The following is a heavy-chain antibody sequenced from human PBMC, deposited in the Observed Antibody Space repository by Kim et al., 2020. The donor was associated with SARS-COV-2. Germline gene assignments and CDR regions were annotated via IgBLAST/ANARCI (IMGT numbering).Heavy chain of an antibody. J-gene: IGHJ6*02. Sequence: SETLSLTCTVSGGSISSSRYYWGWSRQPRGKGLGWGGSLYCRGCTYYNPSLKSRVTISVDTSKNQSSLKLISVTAADTAVDYCARDCDRSGYLNYGMDVWGQGTTDTVPS. CDR1: GGSISSSRYY. D-gene: IGHD3-22*01. CDR2: LYCRGCT. CDR3: ARDCDRSGYLNYGMDV. V-gene: IGHV4-39*07.